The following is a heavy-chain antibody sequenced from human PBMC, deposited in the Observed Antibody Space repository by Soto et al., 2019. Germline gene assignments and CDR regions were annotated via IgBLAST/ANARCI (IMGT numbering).Heavy chain of an antibody. D-gene: IGHD2-2*02. J-gene: IGHJ6*02. CDR2: IYYSGST. CDR3: ARRRSDVVVPAAIWLDYYYGMDV. V-gene: IGHV4-39*01. CDR1: GGSISSSSYY. Sequence: QLQLQESGPGLVKPSETLSLTCTVSGGSISSSSYYWGWIRQPPGKGLEWIGSIYYSGSTYYNPSLKSRVTISVDTSKNQFSLKLSSVTAADTAVYYCARRRSDVVVPAAIWLDYYYGMDVWGQGTTVTVSS.